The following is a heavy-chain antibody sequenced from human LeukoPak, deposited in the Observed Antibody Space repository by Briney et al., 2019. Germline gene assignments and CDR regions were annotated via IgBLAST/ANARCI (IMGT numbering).Heavy chain of an antibody. CDR3: ARNRVVGAPNLDY. V-gene: IGHV4-59*01. CDR2: IYYSGST. CDR1: GVSISSYY. Sequence: SETLSLTCTVSGVSISSYYWTWIRQPPGKGLEWLGYIYYSGSTNYNPSLKSRVTISLDTSKNQFSLRLTPVTAADTAVYYCARNRVVGAPNLDYWGRGTLVTVFS. D-gene: IGHD1-26*01. J-gene: IGHJ4*02.